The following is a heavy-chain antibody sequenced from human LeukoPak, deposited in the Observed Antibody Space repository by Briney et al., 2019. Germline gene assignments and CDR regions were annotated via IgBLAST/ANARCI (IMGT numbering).Heavy chain of an antibody. CDR2: INPNTGDT. Sequence: GASVKVSCKASGGTFSSYAISWVRQAPGQGLEWMGWINPNTGDTASAQKFQGRVTLTGDTSTRTAYMELRRLRYDDTAVYFCARGEVAMSDWGQGARVTVS. D-gene: IGHD5-12*01. CDR3: ARGEVAMSD. V-gene: IGHV1-2*02. CDR1: GGTFSSYA. J-gene: IGHJ4*02.